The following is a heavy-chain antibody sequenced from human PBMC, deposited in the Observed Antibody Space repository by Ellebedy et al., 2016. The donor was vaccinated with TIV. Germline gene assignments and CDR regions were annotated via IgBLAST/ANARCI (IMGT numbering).Heavy chain of an antibody. CDR1: GFTFSSYG. D-gene: IGHD3-16*02. J-gene: IGHJ6*02. V-gene: IGHV3-30*12. Sequence: GGSLRLSCAASGFTFSSYGMHWVRQAPGKGLEWVAVISYDGSNKYYADSVKGRFTISRDNAKNSLYLQMNSLRAEDTAVYYCARGWVGGVIAPNGMDVWGQGTTVTVSS. CDR3: ARGWVGGVIAPNGMDV. CDR2: ISYDGSNK.